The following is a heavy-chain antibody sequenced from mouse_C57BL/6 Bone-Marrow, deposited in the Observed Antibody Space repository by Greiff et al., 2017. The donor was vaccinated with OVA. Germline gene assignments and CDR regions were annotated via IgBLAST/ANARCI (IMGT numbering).Heavy chain of an antibody. J-gene: IGHJ3*01. D-gene: IGHD1-1*01. CDR1: GFVFIDYS. CDR3: GKAVSSGSSYTWFAY. Sequence: EVKLVESGGGLVQPGSSLRLSCAASGFVFIDYSMSWVRQLPGKAPEWLALIRNKVNGYTTDYSASVKGRFTISRGNSQNILYLQMNTMRAEDSATYYCGKAVSSGSSYTWFAYWGQGTRVTVSA. V-gene: IGHV7-4*01. CDR2: IRNKVNGYTT.